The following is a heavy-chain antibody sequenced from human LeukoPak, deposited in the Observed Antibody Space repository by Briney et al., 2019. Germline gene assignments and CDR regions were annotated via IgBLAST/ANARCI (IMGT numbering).Heavy chain of an antibody. Sequence: TGGSLRLSCAASGFTVSSNYMSWVRQAPGKGLEWVSVIYSGGSTYYADSVKGRFTISRYNSKNTLYLQMNRLRAEDTAVYYCASEAYSSGHFDYLGQGTLVTVSS. J-gene: IGHJ4*02. CDR2: IYSGGST. V-gene: IGHV3-66*01. D-gene: IGHD6-19*01. CDR1: GFTVSSNY. CDR3: ASEAYSSGHFDY.